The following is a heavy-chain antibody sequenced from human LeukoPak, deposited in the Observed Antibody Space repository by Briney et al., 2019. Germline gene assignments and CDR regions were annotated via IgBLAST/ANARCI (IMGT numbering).Heavy chain of an antibody. CDR1: GGSISSYY. Sequence: SETLSLTCTVSGGSISSYYWSWIRQPPGKGLEWIGYIYYSGSTNYNPSLKSRVTISVDTSKNQFSLKLSSVTAADTAVYYCASGEGIAAAGEGPPAEYFQHWGQGTLVTVSS. D-gene: IGHD6-13*01. J-gene: IGHJ1*01. CDR2: IYYSGST. V-gene: IGHV4-59*12. CDR3: ASGEGIAAAGEGPPAEYFQH.